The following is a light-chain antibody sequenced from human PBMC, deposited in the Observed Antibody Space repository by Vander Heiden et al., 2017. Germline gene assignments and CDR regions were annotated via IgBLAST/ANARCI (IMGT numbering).Light chain of an antibody. Sequence: IVMTQSPDSLAAPLFSTATIACMSSQSILYSSTNKNYFAWYQQKPGQPPKLLIYWASTRESGVPDRFNGSGSGTDFTLTISSLEAEDLAVYYCQQYFNTLFTFGPGTKVDIK. V-gene: IGKV4-1*01. CDR3: QQYFNTLFT. CDR2: WAS. CDR1: QSILYSSTNKNY. J-gene: IGKJ3*01.